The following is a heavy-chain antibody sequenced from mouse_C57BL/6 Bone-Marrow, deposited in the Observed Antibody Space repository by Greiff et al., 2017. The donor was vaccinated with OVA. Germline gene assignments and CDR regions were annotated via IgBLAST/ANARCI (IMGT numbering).Heavy chain of an antibody. CDR1: GFSLTSYA. V-gene: IGHV2-9-1*01. CDR3: ARTLYYSNVRHYYAMDY. J-gene: IGHJ4*01. CDR2: IWTGGGT. D-gene: IGHD2-5*01. Sequence: VKLVESGPGLVAPSQSLSITCTVSGFSLTSYAISWVRQPPGKGLEWLGVIWTGGGTNYNSALKSRMSISKDNSKSQVFLKMNSLQTDDTARYYCARTLYYSNVRHYYAMDYWGQGTSVTVSS.